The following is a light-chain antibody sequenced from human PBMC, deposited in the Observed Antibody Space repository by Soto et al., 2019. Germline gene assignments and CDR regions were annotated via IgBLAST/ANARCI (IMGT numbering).Light chain of an antibody. CDR3: QQYPNFPQT. Sequence: ISMTQSPATLSVSPGGRVTLSCGASETISTDLAWYHHRPGQAPRLLIYGASSRAPIVPARFSSSGSGTHFNLHIPNLQHEHFGLYYCQQYPNFPQTFGQGTKLEIK. CDR1: ETISTD. J-gene: IGKJ2*01. V-gene: IGKV3-15*01. CDR2: GAS.